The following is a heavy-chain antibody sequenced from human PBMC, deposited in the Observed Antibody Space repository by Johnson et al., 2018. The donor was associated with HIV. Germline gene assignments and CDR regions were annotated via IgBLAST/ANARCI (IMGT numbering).Heavy chain of an antibody. V-gene: IGHV3-15*01. CDR3: TTGLYWNDAFDI. J-gene: IGHJ3*02. Sequence: VQLVESGGGLVKPGGSLRLSCEASGFTFSYAWMNWVRQVPGKGLEWVGRVKSKTEGGTIYYAAPVKGRFTISRDGSKNTLYLQMTGLKTEDTAVYYCTTGLYWNDAFDIWGQGTMVTVSS. D-gene: IGHD1-1*01. CDR1: GFTFSYAW. CDR2: VKSKTEGGTI.